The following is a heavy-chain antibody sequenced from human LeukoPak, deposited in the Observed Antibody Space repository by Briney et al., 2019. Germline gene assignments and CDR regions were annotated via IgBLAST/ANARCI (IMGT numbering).Heavy chain of an antibody. D-gene: IGHD7-27*01. CDR1: GYTFTNYY. V-gene: IGHV1-46*01. J-gene: IGHJ4*02. CDR3: ARGGLGIQASVDY. CDR2: INPIGGTT. Sequence: GASVKFPCKASGYTFTNYYLHWSRQAPGQGLEWMRIINPIGGTTTYAQQFQGRLTVTRDTSTSTVYMELNSLRPEDTAMYYCARGGLGIQASVDYWGQGTLVTVSS.